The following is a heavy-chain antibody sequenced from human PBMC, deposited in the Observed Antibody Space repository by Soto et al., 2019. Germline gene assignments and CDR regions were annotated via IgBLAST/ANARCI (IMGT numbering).Heavy chain of an antibody. Sequence: ASVKVSCKASGYTFTSYGISWVRQAPGQGLEWMGWISAYNGNTNYAQKLQGRVTITTDKSTSTAYMELSSLRSEDTAVYYCARDEAYCGGDCYSNYYYGMDVWGQGTTVTVSS. V-gene: IGHV1-18*01. J-gene: IGHJ6*02. CDR2: ISAYNGNT. CDR1: GYTFTSYG. CDR3: ARDEAYCGGDCYSNYYYGMDV. D-gene: IGHD2-21*02.